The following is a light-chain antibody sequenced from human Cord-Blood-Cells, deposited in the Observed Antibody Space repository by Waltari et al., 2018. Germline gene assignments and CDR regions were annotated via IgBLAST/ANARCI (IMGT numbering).Light chain of an antibody. Sequence: EIVLTQSPATLSLSSGARATLSCRASQSVSSYLAWYQQKPGQAPRLLIYDASNRATGIPARFSGSGSGTDFTLTISSLEPEDFAVYYCQQRSNWPTWTFGQGTKVEIK. CDR2: DAS. J-gene: IGKJ1*01. CDR1: QSVSSY. CDR3: QQRSNWPTWT. V-gene: IGKV3-11*01.